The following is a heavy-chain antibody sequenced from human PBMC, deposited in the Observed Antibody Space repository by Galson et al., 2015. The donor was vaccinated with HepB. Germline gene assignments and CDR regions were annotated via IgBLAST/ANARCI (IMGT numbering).Heavy chain of an antibody. D-gene: IGHD2-2*01. CDR3: ARRYCSSTSCYRDAFDI. V-gene: IGHV5-51*03. CDR2: IYPGDSDT. J-gene: IGHJ3*02. CDR1: GYSFTNYW. Sequence: QSGAEVKKPGESLKISCKGSGYSFTNYWIGWVRQMPGQGLEWMGIIYPGDSDTRYSPSFQGQVTISADKSIGTAYLQWSSLKASDTAMYYCARRYCSSTSCYRDAFDIWGQGTMVTVSS.